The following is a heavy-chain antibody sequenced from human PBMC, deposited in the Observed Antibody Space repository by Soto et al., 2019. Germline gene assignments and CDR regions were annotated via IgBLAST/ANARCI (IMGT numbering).Heavy chain of an antibody. Sequence: EVQLVESGGGLVQPGGSLRLSCAASGFTFSSYSMNWVRQAPGKGLEWVSYISSSSSTIYYADSVKGRFTISRDNAKNSLYXQMNXLXXXXXXXXXXXXXXXXXXXXXXXGQGTLVTVSS. J-gene: IGHJ4*02. V-gene: IGHV3-48*01. CDR2: ISSSSSTI. CDR3: XXXXXXXXXXXX. CDR1: GFTFSSYS.